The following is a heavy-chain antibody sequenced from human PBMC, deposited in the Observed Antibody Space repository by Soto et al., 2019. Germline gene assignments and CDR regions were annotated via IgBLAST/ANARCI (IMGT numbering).Heavy chain of an antibody. CDR2: IYYSGST. CDR1: GGSISSGGYY. J-gene: IGHJ4*02. V-gene: IGHV4-31*03. CDR3: ARVGSYYDFWSGYFDY. Sequence: SETLSLTCTVSGGSISSGGYYWSWIRQHPEKGLEWIGYIYYSGSTYYNPSLKSRVTISVDTSKNQFSLKLSSVTAADTAVYYCARVGSYYDFWSGYFDYWGQGTLVTVSS. D-gene: IGHD3-3*01.